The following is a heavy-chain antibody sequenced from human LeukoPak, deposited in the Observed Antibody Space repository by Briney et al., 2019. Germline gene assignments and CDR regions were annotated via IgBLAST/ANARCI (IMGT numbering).Heavy chain of an antibody. CDR1: GFTFSSYS. CDR2: ISSSSSYI. D-gene: IGHD3-10*01. J-gene: IGHJ4*02. Sequence: PGGSLRLSCAASGFTFSSYSMNWVRQAPGKGLEWVSSISSSSSYIYYADSVKGRFTISRDNAKNSLYLQMNSLRAEDTAVYYCARDSYYYGSGSYYEYYLDYWGQGTLVTVSS. V-gene: IGHV3-21*01. CDR3: ARDSYYYGSGSYYEYYLDY.